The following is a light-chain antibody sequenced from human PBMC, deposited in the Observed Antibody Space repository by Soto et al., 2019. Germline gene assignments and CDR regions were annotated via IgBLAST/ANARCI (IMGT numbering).Light chain of an antibody. J-gene: IGLJ1*01. Sequence: QSALTQPASVSGFPGQSITISCTGTSSDVGGYNYVSWYQQHPGQAPELMIYDVSSRSSGVSDRFAGSKSGNTASLTISGLQAEDDGDYYCSSYTSVSTYVFGTGTKLTVL. CDR2: DVS. V-gene: IGLV2-14*01. CDR1: SSDVGGYNY. CDR3: SSYTSVSTYV.